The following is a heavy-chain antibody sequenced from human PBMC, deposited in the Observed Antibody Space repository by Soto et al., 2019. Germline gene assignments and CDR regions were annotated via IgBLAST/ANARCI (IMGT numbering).Heavy chain of an antibody. Sequence: GGSLRLSCAASGFTFSSYAMSWVRQAPGKGLEWVSAISGSGGSTYYADSVKGRFTIPRDNSKNTLYLQMNSLRAEDTAVYYCAKSGRGVVPAARHAFDIWGQGTMVTVSS. CDR1: GFTFSSYA. D-gene: IGHD2-2*01. V-gene: IGHV3-23*01. J-gene: IGHJ3*02. CDR3: AKSGRGVVPAARHAFDI. CDR2: ISGSGGST.